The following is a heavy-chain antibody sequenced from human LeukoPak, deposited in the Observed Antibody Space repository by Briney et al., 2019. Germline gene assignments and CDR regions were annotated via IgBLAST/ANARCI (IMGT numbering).Heavy chain of an antibody. CDR3: ARAPTYYGSGLWFDP. Sequence: PGKSLRLSCVASGFTLSSYGMHWVRQAPGKGLEWVAVIWYDGSTKYYADPVKGRFTISRDNAKNSLYLQMNSLRAEDTAVYYCARAPTYYGSGLWFDPWGQGTLVTVSS. V-gene: IGHV3-33*01. J-gene: IGHJ5*02. CDR2: IWYDGSTK. CDR1: GFTLSSYG. D-gene: IGHD3-10*01.